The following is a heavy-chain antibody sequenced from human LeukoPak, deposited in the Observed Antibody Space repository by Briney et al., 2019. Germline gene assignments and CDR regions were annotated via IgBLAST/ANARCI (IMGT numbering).Heavy chain of an antibody. Sequence: GGSLRLSCAASGFTFSSYGFSWVRQAPRKGLEWVSGISISGGATFYADSVKGRFTISRDNSKNTLYLQINSLRAEDTAVYYCARDDIAVAGIRGYYYMDVWGKGTTVTVSS. D-gene: IGHD6-19*01. V-gene: IGHV3-23*01. CDR3: ARDDIAVAGIRGYYYMDV. J-gene: IGHJ6*03. CDR2: ISISGGAT. CDR1: GFTFSSYG.